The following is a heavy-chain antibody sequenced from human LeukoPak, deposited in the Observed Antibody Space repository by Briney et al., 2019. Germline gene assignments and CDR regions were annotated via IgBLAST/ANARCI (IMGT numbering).Heavy chain of an antibody. CDR2: IIPIFGTA. CDR1: GGTFSSYA. D-gene: IGHD5-24*01. V-gene: IGHV1-69*13. J-gene: IGHJ4*02. Sequence: SVKVSCKASGGTFSSYAISWVRQAPGQGLELMGGIIPIFGTANYAQKFQGRVTITADESTSTAYMELSSLRSEDTAVYYCARGKRRDGYNLDYWGQGTLVTVSS. CDR3: ARGKRRDGYNLDY.